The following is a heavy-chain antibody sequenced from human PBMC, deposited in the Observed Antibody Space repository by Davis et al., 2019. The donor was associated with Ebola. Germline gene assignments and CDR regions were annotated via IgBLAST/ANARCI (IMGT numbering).Heavy chain of an antibody. Sequence: SGPTLVKPPQTLTLTCTFSGFSLSTRGVGVGWIRQPPGNALEWLALIYWDDDKRYSPSLKSRLTITKDTSKNQVVLTMTNMDPVDTATYYCARDYGDYGGFFNYYYGMDVWGQGTTVTVSS. CDR2: IYWDDDK. J-gene: IGHJ6*02. V-gene: IGHV2-5*02. D-gene: IGHD4-17*01. CDR1: GFSLSTRGVG. CDR3: ARDYGDYGGFFNYYYGMDV.